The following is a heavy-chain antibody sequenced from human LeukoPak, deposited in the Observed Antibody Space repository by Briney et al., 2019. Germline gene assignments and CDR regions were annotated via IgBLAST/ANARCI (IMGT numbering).Heavy chain of an antibody. CDR2: IYTSGST. CDR1: GGSISSYY. D-gene: IGHD1-1*01. J-gene: IGHJ4*02. Sequence: SETLSLTCTVSGGSISSYYWSWIRQPAGKGLEWIGRIYTSGSTNYNPSLKSRVTMSVDTSKNQFSLKLSSVTAADTAVYYCARQGQRRNPWYYFDYWGQGALVTVSS. CDR3: ARQGQRRNPWYYFDY. V-gene: IGHV4-4*07.